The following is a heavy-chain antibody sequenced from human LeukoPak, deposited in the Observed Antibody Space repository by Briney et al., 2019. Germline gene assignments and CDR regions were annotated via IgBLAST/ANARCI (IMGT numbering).Heavy chain of an antibody. CDR1: GFTVSSNY. CDR2: IYSGGST. J-gene: IGHJ4*02. CDR3: ARAAPEQWLPTGFDY. Sequence: GGSLRLSCAASGFTVSSNYMSWVRQAPGKGLEWVSVIYSGGSTYYADSVKGRFTISRDNSKNTLYLQMNSLRAEDTAVYYCARAAPEQWLPTGFDYWGQGTLVTVSS. D-gene: IGHD6-19*01. V-gene: IGHV3-66*01.